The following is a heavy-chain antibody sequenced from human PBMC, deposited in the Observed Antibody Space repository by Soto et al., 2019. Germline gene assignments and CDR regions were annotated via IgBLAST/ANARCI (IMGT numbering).Heavy chain of an antibody. CDR1: GGSFSGYY. V-gene: IGHV4-34*01. CDR3: ASSYCSGGSCYSIRFDY. Sequence: SETLSLTCAVYGGSFSGYYWTWIRQPPGKGLEWIGEVNHDGDTKYNPTLKSRVTISVDTSRTQFSLRLSSVTAADTAVYYCASSYCSGGSCYSIRFDYWGQGTLVTVS. CDR2: VNHDGDT. J-gene: IGHJ4*02. D-gene: IGHD2-15*01.